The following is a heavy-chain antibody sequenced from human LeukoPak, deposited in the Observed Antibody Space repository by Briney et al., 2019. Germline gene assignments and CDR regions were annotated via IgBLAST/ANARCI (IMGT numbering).Heavy chain of an antibody. CDR1: GFTFTGYY. V-gene: IGHV1-2*02. D-gene: IGHD3-9*01. CDR2: INPNSVGT. J-gene: IGHJ4*02. CDR3: TRSPHILTGENFDY. Sequence: ASVKVSCKASGFTFTGYYMHWVRQAPGQGLEWIGWINPNSVGTNYAQKFQGRVTMTRDTSISTAYMELSRLRSADTAVYYCTRSPHILTGENFDYWGQGTLVTVSS.